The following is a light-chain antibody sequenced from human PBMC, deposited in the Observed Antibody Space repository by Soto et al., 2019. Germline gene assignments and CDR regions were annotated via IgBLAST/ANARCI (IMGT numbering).Light chain of an antibody. Sequence: DIQVTQSTSSLSPSVGDRVTITCRASQDISNYLAWYQQEPGKVPKLLIYSASTLQSGVPSRFSGSGSGTDFTLTISSLQPEDVATYFCQKYNSALTFGQGTRLEIK. V-gene: IGKV1-27*01. J-gene: IGKJ5*01. CDR1: QDISNY. CDR2: SAS. CDR3: QKYNSALT.